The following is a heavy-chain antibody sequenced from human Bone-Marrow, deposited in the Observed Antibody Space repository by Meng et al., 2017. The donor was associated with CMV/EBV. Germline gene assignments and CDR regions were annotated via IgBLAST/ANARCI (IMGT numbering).Heavy chain of an antibody. CDR1: GGSFSGYY. CDR3: ASGVATTQIPPFDY. V-gene: IGHV4-34*01. D-gene: IGHD5-12*01. CDR2: INHSGST. J-gene: IGHJ4*02. Sequence: SETLSLTCAVYGGSFSGYYWSWIRQPPGKGLEWIGEINHSGSTNYNPSLKSRVTISVDTSKNQFSLKLSSVTAADTAVYYCASGVATTQIPPFDYWGQGTLVTVSS.